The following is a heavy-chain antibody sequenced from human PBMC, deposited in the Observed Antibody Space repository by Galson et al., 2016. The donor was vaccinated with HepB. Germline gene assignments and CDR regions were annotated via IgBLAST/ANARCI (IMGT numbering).Heavy chain of an antibody. V-gene: IGHV3-23*01. D-gene: IGHD3-3*01. CDR3: AKGWSGPDS. CDR2: ISSTSHST. CDR1: GFTFSTSA. J-gene: IGHJ4*02. Sequence: SLRLSCAASGFTFSTSAMSWVRQAPGQGLEWVSAISSTSHSTYYADSVKGRFTISRDNAKNTLFQQMDSLKIDDTAVYYCAKGWSGPDSWGQGTLVTVSS.